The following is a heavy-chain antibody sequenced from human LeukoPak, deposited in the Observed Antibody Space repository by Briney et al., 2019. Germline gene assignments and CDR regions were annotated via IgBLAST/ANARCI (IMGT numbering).Heavy chain of an antibody. J-gene: IGHJ6*03. Sequence: SVKVSCKASGGTFSSYAISWVRQAPGQGLEWMGGIIPIFGTANYTQKFQGRVTITTDESTSTAYMELSSLRSEDTAVYYCARPARGTSYYYMDVWGKGTTVTVSS. CDR3: ARPARGTSYYYMDV. CDR1: GGTFSSYA. CDR2: IIPIFGTA. V-gene: IGHV1-69*05. D-gene: IGHD6-6*01.